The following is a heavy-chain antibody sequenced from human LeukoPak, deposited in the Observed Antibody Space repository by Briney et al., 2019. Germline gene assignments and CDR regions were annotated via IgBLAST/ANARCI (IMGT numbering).Heavy chain of an antibody. CDR3: ARQFYAAIVLFWFDP. V-gene: IGHV4-4*07. J-gene: IGHJ5*02. CDR1: GGSISSYY. D-gene: IGHD5-18*01. CDR2: IYTSGST. Sequence: SETLSLTCTVSGGSISSYYWSWIRQPAGKGLEWIGRIYTSGSTNYNPSLKSRVTISVDTSKNQFSLKLSSVTAADTAVYYCARQFYAAIVLFWFDPWGLGTLVTVSS.